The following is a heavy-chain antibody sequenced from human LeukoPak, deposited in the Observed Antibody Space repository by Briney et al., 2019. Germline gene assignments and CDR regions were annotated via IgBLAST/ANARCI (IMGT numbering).Heavy chain of an antibody. CDR3: AAHCSSTSCYVVDY. CDR1: GFTFTSSA. J-gene: IGHJ4*02. Sequence: SVKVSCKVSGFTFTSSAVQWVRQARGQRLEWIGWIVVGSGNTNYAQKFQERVTITTDMSTSTAYVELSSLRSEDTAVYYCAAHCSSTSCYVVDYWGQGTLVTVSS. D-gene: IGHD2-2*01. CDR2: IVVGSGNT. V-gene: IGHV1-58*01.